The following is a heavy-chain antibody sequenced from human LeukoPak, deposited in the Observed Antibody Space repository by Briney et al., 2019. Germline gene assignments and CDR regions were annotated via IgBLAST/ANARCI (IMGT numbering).Heavy chain of an antibody. D-gene: IGHD6-6*01. Sequence: GGSLRLSCAASGFTFSSYAMHWVRQAPGKGLEWVAVISHDGRNDYFADSVRGRFTISRDNSKNTLYLQMNSLRAEDTAVYYCAKDRPPVPLDYWGQGTLVTVSS. J-gene: IGHJ4*02. CDR1: GFTFSSYA. CDR3: AKDRPPVPLDY. V-gene: IGHV3-30*04. CDR2: ISHDGRND.